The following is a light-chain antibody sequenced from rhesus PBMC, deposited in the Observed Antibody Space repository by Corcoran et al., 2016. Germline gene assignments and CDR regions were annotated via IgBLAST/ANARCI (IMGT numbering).Light chain of an antibody. CDR1: QVISTY. J-gene: IGKJ1*01. CDR3: LQYNSDPPT. CDR2: ASS. Sequence: EIPMTQSPSSLSASVGDRVTIPCRESQVISTYLNWYQQKPRKASKRLIYASSSLESGVQSRFSGSGSGTDFTLTIISLQPEDFATYYCLQYNSDPPTFGQGTKVEIK. V-gene: IGKV1-43*02.